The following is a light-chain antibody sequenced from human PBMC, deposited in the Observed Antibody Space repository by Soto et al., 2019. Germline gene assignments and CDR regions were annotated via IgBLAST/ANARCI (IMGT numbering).Light chain of an antibody. J-gene: IGKJ1*01. Sequence: EKVMTQSPATLSVSPGERATLSCRASQSVNSNLAWYQQKPGQAPRLLIYGASTRATGIPARFSGSGSGTDFTLTISRLEPEDFAVYYCQQYGTSPRTLGQGTKVDLK. CDR2: GAS. CDR3: QQYGTSPRT. CDR1: QSVNSN. V-gene: IGKV3-15*01.